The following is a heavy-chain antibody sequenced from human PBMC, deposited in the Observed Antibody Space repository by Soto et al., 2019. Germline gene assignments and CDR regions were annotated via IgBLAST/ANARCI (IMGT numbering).Heavy chain of an antibody. J-gene: IGHJ6*02. CDR2: IYYSGST. D-gene: IGHD6-13*01. CDR1: GGSISSGGDY. Sequence: SLSLPCTVSGGSISSGGDYWSWIRQHPGKGLEWIGYIYYSGSTYYSPSLKSRVTISVDTSKNQFSLKLSSVTAADTAVYYCARVPHSSRWRTSSYYYGMDVWGQRTTVTVSS. V-gene: IGHV4-31*03. CDR3: ARVPHSSRWRTSSYYYGMDV.